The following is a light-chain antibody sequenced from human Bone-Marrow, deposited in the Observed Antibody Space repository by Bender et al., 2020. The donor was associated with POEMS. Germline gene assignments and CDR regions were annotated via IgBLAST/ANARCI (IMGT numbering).Light chain of an antibody. V-gene: IGLV1-44*01. CDR2: TNN. CDR1: GSNIGGYP. CDR3: VAWDASLNGWV. J-gene: IGLJ2*01. Sequence: QSVLSPPPSVSGTPGQRVTISCSGSGSNIGGYPVNWYQQLPGTAPRLLIYTNNERPSGVPDRFSGSKSGNSASLAITGLQSDDEAIYFCVAWDASLNGWVFGGGTKLTVL.